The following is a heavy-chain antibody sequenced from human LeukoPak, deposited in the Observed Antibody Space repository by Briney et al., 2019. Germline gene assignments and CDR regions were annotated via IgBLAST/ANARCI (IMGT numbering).Heavy chain of an antibody. Sequence: SETLSLTCTVSGGSISSGGYYWTWIRQHPGKGLEWIGYIYYSGSTYYNPSLKSRVTISVDTSKNQFSLTLISVTAADTAVYFCARAAPNYYDSSGSLRNPYFDYWGQGTLVTVSS. D-gene: IGHD3-22*01. CDR2: IYYSGST. CDR1: GGSISSGGYY. CDR3: ARAAPNYYDSSGSLRNPYFDY. J-gene: IGHJ4*02. V-gene: IGHV4-31*03.